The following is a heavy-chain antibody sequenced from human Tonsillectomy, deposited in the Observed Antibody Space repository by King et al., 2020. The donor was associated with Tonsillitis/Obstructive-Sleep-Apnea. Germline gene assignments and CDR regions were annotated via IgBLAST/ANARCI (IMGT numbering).Heavy chain of an antibody. CDR3: ARLTEYFYYMDV. Sequence: QVQLQESGPGLVKPSETLSLTCTVSGGSVNSTTYYWSWIRQPPGKGLEWIGYIYHSGSTNYNPSLKSRVTISLDTSKTQFSLNLRSVTAADTAVYYCARLTEYFYYMDVWGRGATVSVSS. V-gene: IGHV4-61*01. CDR2: IYHSGST. D-gene: IGHD2-8*02. J-gene: IGHJ6*03. CDR1: GGSVNSTTYY.